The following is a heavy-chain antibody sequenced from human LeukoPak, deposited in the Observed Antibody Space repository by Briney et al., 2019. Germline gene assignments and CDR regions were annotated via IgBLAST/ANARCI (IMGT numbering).Heavy chain of an antibody. J-gene: IGHJ6*02. CDR2: IYHSGST. CDR3: ARGGHPVRKQLVPLSGMDV. Sequence: PSETLSLTCAVSGGSISSGGYSWSWIRQPPGKGLEWIGYIYHSGSTYYNPSLKSRVTISVDRSKNQFSLKLSSVTAADTAVYYCARGGHPVRKQLVPLSGMDVWGQGTTVTVSS. V-gene: IGHV4-30-2*01. D-gene: IGHD6-13*01. CDR1: GGSISSGGYS.